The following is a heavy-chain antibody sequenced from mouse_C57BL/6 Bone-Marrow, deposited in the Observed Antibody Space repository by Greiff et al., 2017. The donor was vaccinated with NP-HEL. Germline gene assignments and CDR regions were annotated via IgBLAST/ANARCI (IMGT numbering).Heavy chain of an antibody. J-gene: IGHJ4*01. Sequence: EVKLVESGGGLVKPGGSLKLSCAASGFTFSDYGMHWVRQAPEKGLEWVAYISSGSSTIYYADTVKGRFTISRDNAKNTPFLQMTSLRSEDTAMYYCAGRCRGLYCYAMDYWGQGTSVTVSS. CDR2: ISSGSSTI. D-gene: IGHD3-3*01. V-gene: IGHV5-17*01. CDR1: GFTFSDYG. CDR3: AGRCRGLYCYAMDY.